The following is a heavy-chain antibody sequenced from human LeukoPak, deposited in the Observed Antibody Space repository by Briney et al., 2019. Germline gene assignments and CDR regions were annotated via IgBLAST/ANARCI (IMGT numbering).Heavy chain of an antibody. D-gene: IGHD1-14*01. CDR1: GFTFDDYA. Sequence: PGGSLRLSCAASGFTFDDYAMHWVRQAPGKGLEWVSGISWNSGSIGYADSVKGRFTISRDNAKNSLYLQMNSLRAEDTALYYCAKDIARYIPIPDAFDIWGQGTMVTVSS. CDR2: ISWNSGSI. J-gene: IGHJ3*02. CDR3: AKDIARYIPIPDAFDI. V-gene: IGHV3-9*01.